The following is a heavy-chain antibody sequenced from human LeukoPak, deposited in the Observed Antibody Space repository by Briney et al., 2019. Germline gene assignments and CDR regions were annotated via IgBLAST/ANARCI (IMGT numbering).Heavy chain of an antibody. Sequence: GGSLRLSCAASGFTFSSYAMTWVRQAPGKGLEWVSAISGSGSTTYYADSVKGQFTISRDNSKNTLYLQMSSLRAEDTAVYYCARGLLRYFDWLLGPLDYWGQGTLVTVSS. D-gene: IGHD3-9*01. V-gene: IGHV3-23*01. J-gene: IGHJ4*02. CDR3: ARGLLRYFDWLLGPLDY. CDR2: ISGSGSTT. CDR1: GFTFSSYA.